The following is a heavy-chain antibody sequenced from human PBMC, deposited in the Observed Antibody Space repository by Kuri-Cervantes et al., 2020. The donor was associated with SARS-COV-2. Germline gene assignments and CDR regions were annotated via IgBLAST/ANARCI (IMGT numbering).Heavy chain of an antibody. CDR2: ISYDGSNK. V-gene: IGHV3-30*18. CDR1: GW. CDR3: AKAMLRIAARYYYYMDV. D-gene: IGHD6-6*01. Sequence: GGSLRLSCAASGWMTWVRQAPGKGLEWVAVISYDGSNKYYADSVKGRFTISRDNSKNTLYLQMNSLRAEDTAVYYCAKAMLRIAARYYYYMDVWGKGTTVTVSS. J-gene: IGHJ6*03.